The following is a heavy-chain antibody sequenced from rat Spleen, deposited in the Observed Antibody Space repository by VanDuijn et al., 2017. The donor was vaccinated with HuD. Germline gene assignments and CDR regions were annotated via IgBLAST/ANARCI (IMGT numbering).Heavy chain of an antibody. CDR1: GFTFNNYW. J-gene: IGHJ1*01. CDR2: ITNTGGST. Sequence: EVQLVESGGGLVQPGRSLKLSCVASGFTFNNYWMTWIRQAPGKGLEWVASITNTGGSTYYPDSVKGRFTISRDNAKSTLYLQMNSLRSEDTATYYCTRAGVTIAAISSYYWYFDFWGPGTMVTVSS. V-gene: IGHV5-31*01. CDR3: TRAGVTIAAISSYYWYFDF. D-gene: IGHD1-2*01.